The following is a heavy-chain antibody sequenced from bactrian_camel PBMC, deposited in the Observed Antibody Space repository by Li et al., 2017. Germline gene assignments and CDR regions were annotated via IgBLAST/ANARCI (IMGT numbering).Heavy chain of an antibody. CDR2: VDRRGQI. V-gene: IGHV3S55*01. Sequence: HVQLVESGGDSVQAGGSLRLSCVASGYALSYNFSRSCMGWSRQAPGKEREGLAAVDRRGQIQYSESVEGRFTVSRDRANKTLDLQMNNLKPEDTAMYFCASGPPTGTLATMLRKPQLWLNWGQGTQVTVS. J-gene: IGHJ4*01. CDR3: ASGPPTGTLATMLRKPQLWLN. CDR1: GYALSYNFSRSC. D-gene: IGHD4*01.